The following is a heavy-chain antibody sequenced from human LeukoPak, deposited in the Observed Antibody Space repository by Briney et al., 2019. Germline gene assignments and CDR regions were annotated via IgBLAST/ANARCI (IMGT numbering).Heavy chain of an antibody. D-gene: IGHD1-26*01. CDR1: GFTFSRDW. V-gene: IGHV3-74*01. J-gene: IGHJ3*02. CDR2: INSDGSDT. Sequence: GGSLRLSCAASGFTFSRDWMHWVRQAPGKGLVWVSRINSDGSDTNYADSVKGRFTISRDNAKNTLYLQMNSLRAEDTAVYYCARDQWGAEDAFDIWGQGTTVTVSS. CDR3: ARDQWGAEDAFDI.